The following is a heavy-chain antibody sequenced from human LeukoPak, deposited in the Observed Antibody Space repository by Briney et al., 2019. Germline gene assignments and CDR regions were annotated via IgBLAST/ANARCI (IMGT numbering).Heavy chain of an antibody. CDR2: IYHSGST. J-gene: IGHJ4*02. V-gene: IGHV4-38-2*02. D-gene: IGHD3-22*01. CDR3: ARDPAYYYDSSGYPSYYFDY. Sequence: ASETLSLTCAVYGGSFSGYYWGWIRQPPGKGLEWIGSIYHSGSTYYNPSLKSRVTISVDTSKNQFSLKLSSVTAADTAVYYCARDPAYYYDSSGYPSYYFDYWGQGTLVTVSS. CDR1: GGSFSGYY.